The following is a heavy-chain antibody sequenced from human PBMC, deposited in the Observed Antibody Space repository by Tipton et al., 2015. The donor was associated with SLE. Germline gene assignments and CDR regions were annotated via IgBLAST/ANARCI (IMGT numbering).Heavy chain of an antibody. CDR1: GGSIRDTDYY. Sequence: TLSLTCTVSGGSIRDTDYYWAWIRQSPGKGLEWLGDIYHSGTTKYNPSLKSRVTISVDKSKNQFSLKLTSVTAADTALYSCARAPIYYETSGPESGLDVWGLGTTVTVSS. CDR2: IYHSGTT. CDR3: ARAPIYYETSGPESGLDV. V-gene: IGHV4-39*07. J-gene: IGHJ6*02. D-gene: IGHD3-22*01.